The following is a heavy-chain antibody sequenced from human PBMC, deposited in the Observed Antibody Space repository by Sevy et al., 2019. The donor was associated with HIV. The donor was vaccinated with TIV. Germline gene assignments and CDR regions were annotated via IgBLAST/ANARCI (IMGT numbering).Heavy chain of an antibody. CDR3: ARADYGSGSYSPYYYYYYGMDV. V-gene: IGHV1-46*01. CDR2: INPSGGST. CDR1: GYTFTSYY. J-gene: IGHJ6*02. D-gene: IGHD3-10*01. Sequence: ASVKVSCKASGYTFTSYYMHWVRQAPGQGLEWMGIINPSGGSTSYAQKFQGRVTMTRDTSTSTVYMELSSPRSEDTAVYYCARADYGSGSYSPYYYYYYGMDVWGQGTTVTVSS.